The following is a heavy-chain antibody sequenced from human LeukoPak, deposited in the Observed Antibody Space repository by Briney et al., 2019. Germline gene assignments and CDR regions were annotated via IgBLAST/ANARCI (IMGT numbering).Heavy chain of an antibody. CDR2: INHSGST. CDR1: GGSFSGYY. CDR3: AREVYSSSSNWFDP. D-gene: IGHD6-6*01. J-gene: IGHJ5*02. V-gene: IGHV4-34*01. Sequence: KSSETLSLTCAVYGGSFSGYYWSWIRQPPGKGLEWLGEINHSGSTNYNPSLKSRVTISVDTSKNQFSLKLSSVTAADTAVYYCAREVYSSSSNWFDPWGQGTLVTVSS.